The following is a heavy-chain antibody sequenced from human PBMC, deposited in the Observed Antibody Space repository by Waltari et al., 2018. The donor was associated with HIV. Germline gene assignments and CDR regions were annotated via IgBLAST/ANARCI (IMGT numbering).Heavy chain of an antibody. CDR3: TTIDYDSSGYLVDY. CDR1: GFTFSNAW. J-gene: IGHJ4*02. V-gene: IGHV3-15*01. CDR2: IKSKTDGGTT. D-gene: IGHD3-22*01. Sequence: EVQLVESGGGLVKPGGSLRLSCAASGFTFSNAWMSWVRQAPGKGLEWVGRIKSKTDGGTTDYAAPVKGRFTISRDDSKNTLYLQMNSLKTEDTAVYYCTTIDYDSSGYLVDYWGQGTLVTVSS.